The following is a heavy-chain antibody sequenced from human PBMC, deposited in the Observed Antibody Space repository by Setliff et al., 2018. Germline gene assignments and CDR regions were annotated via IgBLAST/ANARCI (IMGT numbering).Heavy chain of an antibody. CDR1: GGSISSYY. J-gene: IGHJ6*02. D-gene: IGHD6-19*01. V-gene: IGHV4-59*01. Sequence: PSETLSLTCTVSGGSISSYYWSWIRQPAGKGLEWIGEINHSGSTNYNPSLKSRVTISVDTSKNQFSLKLSSVTAADTAVYYCARDLYSSGWYGIDYYYYYGMDVWGQGTMVTVSS. CDR2: INHSGST. CDR3: ARDLYSSGWYGIDYYYYYGMDV.